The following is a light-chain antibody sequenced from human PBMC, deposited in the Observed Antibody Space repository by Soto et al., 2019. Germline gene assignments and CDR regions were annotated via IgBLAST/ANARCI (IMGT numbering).Light chain of an antibody. CDR3: SSYTSSSPL. V-gene: IGLV2-14*01. J-gene: IGLJ2*01. CDR1: SSDVGGYNY. CDR2: EVS. Sequence: QSALTQPASVSGSPGQSITISCTGTSSDVGGYNYVSWYQQHPGKAPKLMIYEVSNRPSGVSNRFSGSKSGNTASLTISGRQAEDEADYYCSSYTSSSPLFGGGTKLTVL.